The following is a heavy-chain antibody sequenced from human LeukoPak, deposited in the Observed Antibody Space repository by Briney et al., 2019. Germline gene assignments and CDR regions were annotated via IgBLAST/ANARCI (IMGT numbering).Heavy chain of an antibody. CDR3: ARGNYYDSSGYYPFDY. V-gene: IGHV1-2*02. J-gene: IGHJ4*02. CDR1: GYTFTGYY. CDR2: INPNSGGT. Sequence: GASVKVSCKASGYTFTGYYMHWVRQAPGQGLEWMGWINPNSGGTNYAQKFQGRVTMTRDTSISTPYMELSRLRSDDTAVYYCARGNYYDSSGYYPFDYWGQGTLVTVSS. D-gene: IGHD3-22*01.